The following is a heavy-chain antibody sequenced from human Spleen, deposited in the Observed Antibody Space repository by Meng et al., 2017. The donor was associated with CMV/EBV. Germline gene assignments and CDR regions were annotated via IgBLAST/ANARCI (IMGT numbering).Heavy chain of an antibody. CDR2: ISSSSSYI. Sequence: GESLKISCAASGCTFSSYSTNWVRQAPGKGLEWVSSISSSSSYIYYADSVKGRFTISRDNAKNSLYLQMNSLRAEDTAVYYCAPIGGHEYRPFDYWGQGTLVTVSS. V-gene: IGHV3-21*01. CDR1: GCTFSSYS. CDR3: APIGGHEYRPFDY. D-gene: IGHD6-6*01. J-gene: IGHJ4*02.